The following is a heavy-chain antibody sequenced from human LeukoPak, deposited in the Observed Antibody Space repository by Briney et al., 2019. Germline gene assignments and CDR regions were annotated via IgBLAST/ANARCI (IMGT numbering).Heavy chain of an antibody. Sequence: SSETLSPTCTVSGYSISSGYFWGWIRQPPGKGLEWIGVYHVGTTDNNPSLKSRVTISVDTSKNQFSLKLSSVTAADTAVYYCARTTMVRGTYYMDVWGKGTTVTVSS. J-gene: IGHJ6*03. V-gene: IGHV4-38-2*02. CDR2: VYHVGTT. D-gene: IGHD3-10*01. CDR3: ARTTMVRGTYYMDV. CDR1: GYSISSGYF.